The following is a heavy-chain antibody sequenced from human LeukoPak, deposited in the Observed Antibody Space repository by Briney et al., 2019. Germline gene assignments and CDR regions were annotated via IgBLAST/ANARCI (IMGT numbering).Heavy chain of an antibody. J-gene: IGHJ4*02. D-gene: IGHD4-17*01. V-gene: IGHV3-11*06. CDR1: GFTFSDYY. Sequence: GGSLRLSCAASGFTFSDYYMSWIRQAPGKGLEWVSYITGSSTYTNYADSVKGRFTISRDNSKNTLFLQMNSLRAEDTAVYYCARDPDDYGDYSYFDYWGQGTLVTVSS. CDR3: ARDPDDYGDYSYFDY. CDR2: ITGSSTYT.